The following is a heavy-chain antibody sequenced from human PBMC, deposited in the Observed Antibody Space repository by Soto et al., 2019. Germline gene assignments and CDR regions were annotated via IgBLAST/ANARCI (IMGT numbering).Heavy chain of an antibody. CDR1: GFTFSSYW. CDR3: ARGGRYYYDSSGYADAFDI. CDR2: INSDGSST. J-gene: IGHJ3*02. D-gene: IGHD3-22*01. Sequence: EVQLVESGGGLVQPGGSLRLSCAASGFTFSSYWMHWVRQAPGKGLVWVSRINSDGSSTSYADSVKGRFTISRDNAKNTLYLKMNSLRAEDTAVYYCARGGRYYYDSSGYADAFDIWGQGTMVTVSS. V-gene: IGHV3-74*01.